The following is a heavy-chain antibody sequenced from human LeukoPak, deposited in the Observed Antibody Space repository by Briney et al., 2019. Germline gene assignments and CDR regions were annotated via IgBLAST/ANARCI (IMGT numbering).Heavy chain of an antibody. V-gene: IGHV3-48*03. Sequence: PGGSLRLSCAASGFTFSSYEMNWVRQAPGKGLEWVSYISSSGSTIYYADSVKGRFTISRDNAKNSLYLQMNSLRAEDTAVYYCARDSNSRYYYDSSGYAFDIWGQGTMVTVSS. J-gene: IGHJ3*02. CDR1: GFTFSSYE. CDR3: ARDSNSRYYYDSSGYAFDI. D-gene: IGHD3-22*01. CDR2: ISSSGSTI.